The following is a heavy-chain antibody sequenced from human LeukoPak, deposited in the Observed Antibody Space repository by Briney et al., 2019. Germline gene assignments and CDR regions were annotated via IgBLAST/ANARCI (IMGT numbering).Heavy chain of an antibody. J-gene: IGHJ6*02. CDR2: ISSSGSTI. V-gene: IGHV3-48*03. D-gene: IGHD4-17*01. Sequence: GRTLRHSPAPSRLTSTSFEINSGRQAPGQGRHWVSYISSSGSTIYYADSVKGRFTISRDNAKNSLYLQMNSLRAEDTAVYYCAARMTTVTTSYYYYGMDVWGQGTTVTVSS. CDR3: AARMTTVTTSYYYYGMDV. CDR1: RLTSTSFE.